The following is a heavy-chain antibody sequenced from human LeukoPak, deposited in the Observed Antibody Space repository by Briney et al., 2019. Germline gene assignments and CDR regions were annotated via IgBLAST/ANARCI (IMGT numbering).Heavy chain of an antibody. Sequence: PSETLSLTCTVSGGSISSSSYYWGWIRQPPGKGLEWIGTIYYSGSTYYNPSLKSRVTISVDTSKNQFSLKLSSVTAADTAVYYCARLIGYCSGGSCYPPYYYYYYMDVWGKGTTVTISS. CDR2: IYYSGST. V-gene: IGHV4-39*07. CDR1: GGSISSSSYY. J-gene: IGHJ6*03. D-gene: IGHD2-15*01. CDR3: ARLIGYCSGGSCYPPYYYYYYMDV.